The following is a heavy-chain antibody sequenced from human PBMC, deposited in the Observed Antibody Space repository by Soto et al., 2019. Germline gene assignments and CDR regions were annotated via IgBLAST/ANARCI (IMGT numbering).Heavy chain of an antibody. CDR2: ISGSGGST. J-gene: IGHJ4*02. CDR3: AKQPSRIAAAGVIFPFGY. CDR1: GFTFSSWA. Sequence: PGEALKISCAASGFTFSSWAMSWVRQAPGKGLEWVSAISGSGGSTYYADSVKGRFTISRDNSKNTLYLQMNSPRAEDTAVYYCAKQPSRIAAAGVIFPFGYWGQGTLVTVCS. V-gene: IGHV3-23*01. D-gene: IGHD6-13*01.